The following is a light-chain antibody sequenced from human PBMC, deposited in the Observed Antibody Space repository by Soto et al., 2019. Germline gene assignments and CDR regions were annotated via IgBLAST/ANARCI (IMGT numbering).Light chain of an antibody. Sequence: ENVLTQSPGTLSLSPGERATLSCRASQSVRSALAWYQQIPGQAPRPLIHGAPSRATGTPDRFSGSGSGTDFTLTISRVEPEDFAVYYCQQYVSSPWTFGQGTKVEIK. CDR3: QQYVSSPWT. J-gene: IGKJ1*01. V-gene: IGKV3-20*01. CDR1: QSVRSA. CDR2: GAP.